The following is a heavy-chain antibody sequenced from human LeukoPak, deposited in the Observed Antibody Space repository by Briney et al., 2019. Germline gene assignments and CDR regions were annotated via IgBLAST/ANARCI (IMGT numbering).Heavy chain of an antibody. CDR3: TREHALGDY. CDR1: GFTFSSYS. V-gene: IGHV3-21*01. J-gene: IGHJ4*02. CDR2: ITSSSSYK. D-gene: IGHD2-2*01. Sequence: PGGSLRLSCAASGFTFSSYSMNWVRQAPGEGLEWVSSITSSSSYKYYADSVKGRFTISRDNAKNSLYLQMNSLRAEDKAVYYCTREHALGDYWGQGTLVTVSS.